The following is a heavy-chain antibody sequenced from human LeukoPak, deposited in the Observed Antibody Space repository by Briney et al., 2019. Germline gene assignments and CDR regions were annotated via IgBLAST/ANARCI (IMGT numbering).Heavy chain of an antibody. V-gene: IGHV3-11*06. CDR3: ARGYSSSWYLD. D-gene: IGHD6-13*01. Sequence: PGGSLGLSCAASGFTFSDYYMSWIRQAPGKGLEWVSYISSSSSFIYYADSVKGRFTISRDNAKKSLSLQMNSLRADDTAVYYCARGYSSSWYLDWGQGTLVTVSS. CDR1: GFTFSDYY. CDR2: ISSSSSFI. J-gene: IGHJ4*02.